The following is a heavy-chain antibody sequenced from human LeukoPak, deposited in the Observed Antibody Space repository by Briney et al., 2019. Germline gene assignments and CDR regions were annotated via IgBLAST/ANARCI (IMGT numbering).Heavy chain of an antibody. CDR1: GFTFSSYA. J-gene: IGHJ6*03. D-gene: IGHD5-12*01. CDR3: ARSSGYSGYDHTGYYYYMDV. V-gene: IGHV3-30*04. CDR2: ISYDESNK. Sequence: GRSLRLSCAASGFTFSSYAMHWVRQAPGKGLEWVAVISYDESNKYYADSVKGRFTISRDNSKNTLYLQMNSLRAEDTAVYYCARSSGYSGYDHTGYYYYMDVWGKGTTVTVSS.